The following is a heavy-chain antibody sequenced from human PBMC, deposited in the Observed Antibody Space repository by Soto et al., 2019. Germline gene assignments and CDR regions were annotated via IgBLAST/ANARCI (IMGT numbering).Heavy chain of an antibody. Sequence: QVQLQQSGPGLLKPSETLSLTCTVSGGSISSPRYNWGWVRQPPGKGPEWIGSFFYGGRTHSSPSLEGRLSISVDTAWRQASLILTSVTAADTAVYYCAAVASTHFDSWGQGALVVVSS. CDR2: FFYGGRT. J-gene: IGHJ4*02. V-gene: IGHV4-39*01. CDR3: AAVASTHFDS. CDR1: GGSISSPRYN. D-gene: IGHD6-19*01.